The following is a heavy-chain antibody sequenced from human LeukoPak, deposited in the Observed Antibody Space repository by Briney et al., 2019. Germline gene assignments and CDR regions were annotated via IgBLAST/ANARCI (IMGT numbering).Heavy chain of an antibody. V-gene: IGHV3-30*04. CDR1: EFTFSSYA. Sequence: GGSLRLSCAASEFTFSSYAMHWVRQAPGKGLEWVAIISYDGRNTYYTDSVKGRFTISRDNSKNSLYLQMNSLRTEDTALYYCAKGHVDYGDYGAFDYWGQGTLVTVSS. CDR2: ISYDGRNT. CDR3: AKGHVDYGDYGAFDY. J-gene: IGHJ4*02. D-gene: IGHD4-17*01.